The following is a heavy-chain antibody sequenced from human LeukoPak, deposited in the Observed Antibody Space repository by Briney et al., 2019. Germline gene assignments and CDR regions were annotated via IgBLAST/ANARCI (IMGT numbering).Heavy chain of an antibody. Sequence: GGSLRLSCAASGFTFSSYAMSWVRQAPGKGLEWVSAISGSGDSTYYADSVKGRFTISRDNSRNTVYLQMNSLRAEDTAVYYCAKDRVGVTPFDYWGQGTLVTVSS. CDR3: AKDRVGVTPFDY. J-gene: IGHJ4*02. CDR1: GFTFSSYA. V-gene: IGHV3-23*01. D-gene: IGHD1-26*01. CDR2: ISGSGDST.